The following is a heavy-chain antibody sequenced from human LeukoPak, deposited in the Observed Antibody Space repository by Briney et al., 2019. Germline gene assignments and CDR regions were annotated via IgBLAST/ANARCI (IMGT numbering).Heavy chain of an antibody. Sequence: GGSLRLSCAASGITFSSYAMSWVRQAPGKGLEWVSAISGSGGSTYYADSVKGRFTISRDNSKNTLYLQMNSLRAEDTAVYYCAKVSEDYYGMDVWGQGTTVTVSS. CDR2: ISGSGGST. V-gene: IGHV3-23*01. CDR3: AKVSEDYYGMDV. J-gene: IGHJ6*02. CDR1: GITFSSYA.